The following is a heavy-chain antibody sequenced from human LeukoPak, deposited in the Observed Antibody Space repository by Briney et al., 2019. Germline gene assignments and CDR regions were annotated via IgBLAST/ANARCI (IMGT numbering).Heavy chain of an antibody. CDR3: TTDALYDSLTDYYSHFDY. CDR1: GFTFSNAW. D-gene: IGHD3-9*01. J-gene: IGHJ4*02. Sequence: PGGSLRLSCAASGFTFSNAWMSWVRQAPGKGLEWVGRIKSKPDGGTTDYAAPVKGRFAISRDDSKSTLFLQMNSLKTEDTAVYYCTTDALYDSLTDYYSHFDYWGQGTLVTVSS. CDR2: IKSKPDGGTT. V-gene: IGHV3-15*01.